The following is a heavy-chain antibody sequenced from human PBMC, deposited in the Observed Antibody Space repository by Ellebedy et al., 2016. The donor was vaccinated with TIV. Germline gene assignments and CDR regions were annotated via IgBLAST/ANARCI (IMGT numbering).Heavy chain of an antibody. CDR2: ISSSSSTI. J-gene: IGHJ4*02. CDR3: ARDLGSG. V-gene: IGHV3-48*04. CDR1: GFTFSSYS. Sequence: GESLKISXAASGFTFSSYSMNWVRQAPGKGLEWVSYISSSSSTIYYADSVKGRFTISRDNAKNSLYLQMNSLRAEDTAVYYCARDLGSGWGQGTLVTVSS. D-gene: IGHD6-19*01.